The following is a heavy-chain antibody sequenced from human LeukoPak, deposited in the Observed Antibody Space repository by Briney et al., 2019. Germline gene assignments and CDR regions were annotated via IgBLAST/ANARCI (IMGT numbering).Heavy chain of an antibody. Sequence: ASVKVSCKASGGTFSSYAISWVRQAPGQGLEWMGRIIPILGIANYAQKFQGRVTITADKSTSTAYMELSSLRSEDTAVYYCAVQIVAVARGVAFDIWGQGTMVTVSS. CDR3: AVQIVAVARGVAFDI. CDR2: IIPILGIA. D-gene: IGHD6-19*01. J-gene: IGHJ3*02. V-gene: IGHV1-69*04. CDR1: GGTFSSYA.